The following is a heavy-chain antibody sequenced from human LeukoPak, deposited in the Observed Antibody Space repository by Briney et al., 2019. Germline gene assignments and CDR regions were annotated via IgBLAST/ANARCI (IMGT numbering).Heavy chain of an antibody. CDR2: ISASGSTT. V-gene: IGHV3-23*01. D-gene: IGHD3-16*01. J-gene: IGHJ6*02. CDR3: ARNQQLGGHSYYYYGMDV. Sequence: SGGSLRLSCAASGFTFSSYAMSWVRQAPGKGLVWVSVISASGSTTYYADSVKGRFTISRDNSKNTLYLQMNSLRADDTAIYYCARNQQLGGHSYYYYGMDVWGQGTTVTVSS. CDR1: GFTFSSYA.